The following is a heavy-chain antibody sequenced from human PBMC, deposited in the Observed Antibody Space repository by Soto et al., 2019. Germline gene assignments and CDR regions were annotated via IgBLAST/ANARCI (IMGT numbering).Heavy chain of an antibody. D-gene: IGHD2-15*01. CDR2: IWYDGSNK. V-gene: IGHV3-33*01. J-gene: IGHJ3*02. Sequence: QVQLVESGGGVVQPGRSLRLSCAASGFTFSSYGMHWVRKAPGKGLEWVAVIWYDGSNKYYADSVKGRFTISRDNSKNTLYLQMNSLRAEDTAVYYCARDASRFGAFDIWGQGTMVTVSS. CDR3: ARDASRFGAFDI. CDR1: GFTFSSYG.